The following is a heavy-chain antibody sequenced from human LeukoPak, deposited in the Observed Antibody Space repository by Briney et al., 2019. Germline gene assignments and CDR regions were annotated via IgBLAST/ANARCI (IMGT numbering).Heavy chain of an antibody. D-gene: IGHD3-3*01. CDR3: ARGRSYYDFWSGYYDYYYYMDV. V-gene: IGHV4-59*01. J-gene: IGHJ6*03. CDR2: IYYSGST. Sequence: SETLSLTCTVSGGSISSYYWSWIRQPPGKGLEWIGYIYYSGSTNYNPSLKSRVTISVDTSKNQFSLRLTSVTAADTAVYYCARGRSYYDFWSGYYDYYYYMDVWGKGTTVTVSS. CDR1: GGSISSYY.